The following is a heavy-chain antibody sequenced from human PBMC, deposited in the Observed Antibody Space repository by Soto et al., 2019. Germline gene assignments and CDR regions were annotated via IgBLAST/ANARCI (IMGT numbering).Heavy chain of an antibody. Sequence: PSETLALACAVCGDCVSSGYYGAWIRQPPGKGLEWIGSIYHSGSTYYKPSLKSRVTISVDTSKNQFSLKLRSVTAAETAVYYCGRGPGDLVYYFDYCGQGTLVTVSS. CDR3: GRGPGDLVYYFDY. J-gene: IGHJ4*02. V-gene: IGHV4-38-2*01. D-gene: IGHD3-16*01. CDR1: GDCVSSGYY. CDR2: IYHSGST.